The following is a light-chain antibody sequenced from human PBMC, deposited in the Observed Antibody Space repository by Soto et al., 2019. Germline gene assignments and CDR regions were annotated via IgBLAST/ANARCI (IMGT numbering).Light chain of an antibody. V-gene: IGKV3-20*01. J-gene: IGKJ4*01. CDR3: QYYGTSLT. CDR2: VAS. CDR1: QSVRADF. Sequence: EIVLTQSPDTLSLSPGERATLSCRASQSVRADFLTWYQQRLGQAPRLLIYVASNRATGIPDRFSGSGSGTDFTLTISGLEPEDFAVYYCQYYGTSLTFGGGANVEIK.